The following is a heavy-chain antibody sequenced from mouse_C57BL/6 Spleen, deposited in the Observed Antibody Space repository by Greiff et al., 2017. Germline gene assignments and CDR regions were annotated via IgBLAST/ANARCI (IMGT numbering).Heavy chain of an antibody. J-gene: IGHJ4*01. V-gene: IGHV5-6*02. CDR3: AKHPGSSYAMDY. D-gene: IGHD1-3*01. Sequence: DVKLVESGGDLVKPGASLKLSCAASGFTFSSYGMSWVRQTPDQCLEWVATISSGGSYTYYPDSVKGRFTISRDNAKNTQYLQMSSLKSEDTAMYYSAKHPGSSYAMDYWGQGTSVTVAS. CDR2: ISSGGSYT. CDR1: GFTFSSYG.